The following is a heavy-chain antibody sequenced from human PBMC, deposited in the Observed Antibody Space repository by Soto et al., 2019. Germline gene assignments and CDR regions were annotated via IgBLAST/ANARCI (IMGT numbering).Heavy chain of an antibody. V-gene: IGHV3-33*01. CDR1: GFILSTYG. CDR2: IQYDESNK. Sequence: GGSLRLSCAASGFILSTYGMHWVRQAPGQGLEWVAVIQYDESNKNYADSVKSRFTISRDSSQNTLYLQMNNLRGEDTAVYYCARQPTTYYDVLTQRTKTYFDFWGQGALVTVSS. D-gene: IGHD3-9*01. CDR3: ARQPTTYYDVLTQRTKTYFDF. J-gene: IGHJ4*02.